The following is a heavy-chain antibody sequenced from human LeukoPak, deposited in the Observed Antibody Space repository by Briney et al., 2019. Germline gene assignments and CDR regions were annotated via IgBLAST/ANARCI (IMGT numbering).Heavy chain of an antibody. CDR3: ATCGYTYGLYFDY. D-gene: IGHD5-18*01. J-gene: IGHJ4*02. Sequence: GGSLRLFCAASGFTFSSYEMNWVRQAPGKGLEWVSYISSSGSTIYYADSVKGRFTISRDNAKNSLYLQMNSLRAEDTAVYYCATCGYTYGLYFDYWGQGTLVTVSS. CDR1: GFTFSSYE. V-gene: IGHV3-48*03. CDR2: ISSSGSTI.